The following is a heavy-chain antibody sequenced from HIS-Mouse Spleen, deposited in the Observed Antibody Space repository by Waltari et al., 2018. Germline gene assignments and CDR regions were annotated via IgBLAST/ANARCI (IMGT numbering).Heavy chain of an antibody. J-gene: IGHJ4*02. D-gene: IGHD6-19*01. CDR2: IDWDDDK. V-gene: IGHV2-70*15. CDR1: GFPHSNSGMC. Sequence: QVTLRESGPALVKPTQTLTLTCTFSGFPHSNSGMCVDRIRQPPGKALEWLARIDWDDDKYYSTSLKTRLTISRDTSKNQVVLTMTNMDPLDTATYYCARIAEGYTSGWYAFDYWGQGTLVTVSS. CDR3: ARIAEGYTSGWYAFDY.